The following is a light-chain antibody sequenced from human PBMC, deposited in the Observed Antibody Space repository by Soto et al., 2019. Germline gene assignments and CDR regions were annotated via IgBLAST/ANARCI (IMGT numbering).Light chain of an antibody. CDR1: SSDVGGYNF. CDR2: EVT. CDR3: CSYTSSTTYV. J-gene: IGLJ1*01. Sequence: QSVLTQPASVSGSPGQSITISCTETSSDVGGYNFVSWYQQRPGKAPKFMIFEVTNRPSGISDRFSGSKSGNTASLTISGLQAEDEADYYCCSYTSSTTYVFGTGTKVTVL. V-gene: IGLV2-14*01.